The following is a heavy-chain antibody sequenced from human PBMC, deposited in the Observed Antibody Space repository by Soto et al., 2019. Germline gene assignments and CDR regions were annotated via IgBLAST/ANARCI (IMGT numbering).Heavy chain of an antibody. D-gene: IGHD2-15*01. V-gene: IGHV1-69*13. CDR1: GGSFSSDA. CDR2: IIPTSGTA. Sequence: ASVKVSCKASGGSFSSDAFGWVRQAPGQGLEWMGGIIPTSGTANYAQRFQGRATITADESTSTAYMELSSLTSEDTAVYFCARGQGYCSGGICYYYYYGMDVWGQGTTVTVT. CDR3: ARGQGYCSGGICYYYYYGMDV. J-gene: IGHJ6*02.